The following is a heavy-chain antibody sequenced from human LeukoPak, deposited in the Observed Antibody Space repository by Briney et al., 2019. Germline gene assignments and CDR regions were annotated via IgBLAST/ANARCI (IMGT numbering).Heavy chain of an antibody. Sequence: PGGSLRLSCAASGFTFSSYGMHWVRQAPGKGLEWVAVIWYDGSNKYYADSVKGRFTISRDNSKNTLYLQMNSLRAEDTAVYYCARDDYAYCGGDCYSSVGYWGQGTLVTVYS. J-gene: IGHJ4*02. D-gene: IGHD2-21*02. V-gene: IGHV3-33*01. CDR1: GFTFSSYG. CDR2: IWYDGSNK. CDR3: ARDDYAYCGGDCYSSVGY.